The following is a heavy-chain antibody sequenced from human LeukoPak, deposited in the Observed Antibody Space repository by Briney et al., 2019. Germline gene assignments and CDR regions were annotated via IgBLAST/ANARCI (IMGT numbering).Heavy chain of an antibody. CDR3: ARGWSSYYFDY. D-gene: IGHD2-15*01. V-gene: IGHV3-21*01. CDR2: VGSSSSYI. J-gene: IGHJ4*02. Sequence: GGSLRLSCAAPGFTFSSYSMSWVRQAPGKGLEWVSSVGSSSSYIYYADSVRGRFTISRDNAKNSLYLQMNGLRAEDTAVYYCARGWSSYYFDYWGQGTLVTVSS. CDR1: GFTFSSYS.